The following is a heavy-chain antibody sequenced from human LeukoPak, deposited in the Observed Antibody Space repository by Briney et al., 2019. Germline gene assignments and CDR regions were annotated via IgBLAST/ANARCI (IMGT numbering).Heavy chain of an antibody. CDR3: ARLYGTPHNWFDP. D-gene: IGHD2-8*01. CDR2: ISSSGSTI. V-gene: IGHV3-11*01. J-gene: IGHJ5*02. CDR1: GFTFSDDY. Sequence: GGSLRLSCAASGFTFSDDYMSWIRQAPGEGREWVSYISSSGSTIYYADSVKGRFTISRDNAKNSLYLQMNSVRAEDTAVYYCARLYGTPHNWFDPWGQGTLVTVSS.